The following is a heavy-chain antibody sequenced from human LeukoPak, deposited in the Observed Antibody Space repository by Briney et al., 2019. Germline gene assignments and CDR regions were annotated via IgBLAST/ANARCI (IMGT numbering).Heavy chain of an antibody. CDR3: AGSSGWFRSWFDP. D-gene: IGHD6-19*01. CDR2: IYYSGST. Sequence: SETLSLTCTVSGGSISHYFWSWIRQPPGKALEWIGYIYYSGSTNYNPSLKSRVTISVDTSKNQFSLKLSSVTAADTAVYYCAGSSGWFRSWFDPWGQGTLVTVSS. J-gene: IGHJ5*02. V-gene: IGHV4-59*01. CDR1: GGSISHYF.